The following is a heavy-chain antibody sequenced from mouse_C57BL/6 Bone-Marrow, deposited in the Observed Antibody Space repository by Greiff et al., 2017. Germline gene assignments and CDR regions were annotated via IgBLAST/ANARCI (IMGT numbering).Heavy chain of an antibody. Sequence: EVPLHQSGAELVRPGASVTLSCTASGFNLKDDYMHWVKQRTEQGLEWIGWIDPENGDTEYAAKFQGKATITADTSSNTAYLQLSSLTSADTAVYYWSAITTVEAYSFYYWGQGTTLTVSS. CDR1: GFNLKDDY. CDR2: IDPENGDT. V-gene: IGHV14-4*01. J-gene: IGHJ2*01. CDR3: SAITTVEAYSFYY. D-gene: IGHD1-1*01.